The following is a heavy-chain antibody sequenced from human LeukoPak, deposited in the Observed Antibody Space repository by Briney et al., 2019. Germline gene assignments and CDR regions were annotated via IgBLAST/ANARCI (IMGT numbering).Heavy chain of an antibody. J-gene: IGHJ4*02. CDR1: GYTFTAYY. D-gene: IGHD2-15*01. CDR2: IHPNSGGT. V-gene: IGHV1-2*02. CDR3: ARGDIYWDY. Sequence: ASVKVSCKASGYTFTAYYVHWVGQAPGQGPEWMGWIHPNSGGTKYAQNFQGRVTMTRDTSITTAYMELSSLRSDDTAVYYCARGDIYWDYWGQGTQVTVSS.